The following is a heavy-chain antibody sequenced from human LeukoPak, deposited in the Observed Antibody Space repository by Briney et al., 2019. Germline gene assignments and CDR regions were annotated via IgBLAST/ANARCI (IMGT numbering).Heavy chain of an antibody. V-gene: IGHV3-23*01. CDR1: GFTFSSYA. CDR2: ISGSGGST. J-gene: IGHJ4*02. CDR3: AKERYYYDSSGYHGFDY. D-gene: IGHD3-22*01. Sequence: GGSLRLSCAASGFTFSSYAMSWVRQAPGKGLEWVSAISGSGGSTYYADSVKGRFTISRDNSKNTLYLQMNSLRAEDTAVYYCAKERYYYDSSGYHGFDYWGQGTLVTVTS.